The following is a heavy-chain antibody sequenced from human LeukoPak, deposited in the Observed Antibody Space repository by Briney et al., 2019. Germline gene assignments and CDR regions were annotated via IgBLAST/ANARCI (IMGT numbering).Heavy chain of an antibody. D-gene: IGHD6-13*01. J-gene: IGHJ4*02. CDR1: GYTFTSYA. Sequence: ASVKVSCTASGYTFTSYAMNWVRQAPGQGLEWMGWINTNTGNPTYAQGFTGRFVFSLDTSVSTAYLQISSLKAEDTAVYYCARDSFIAAAGIDPYWGQGTLVAVSS. CDR3: ARDSFIAAAGIDPY. CDR2: INTNTGNP. V-gene: IGHV7-4-1*02.